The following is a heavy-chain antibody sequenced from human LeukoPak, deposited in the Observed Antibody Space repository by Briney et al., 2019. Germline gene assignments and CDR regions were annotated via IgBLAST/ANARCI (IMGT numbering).Heavy chain of an antibody. CDR3: ARGPSSGYYEDY. J-gene: IGHJ4*02. D-gene: IGHD6-19*01. Sequence: ASVKVSCKASGYTFTSYGITWVRQVPGQGLEYMGWISAYNGNTNYAQKLLDRATMTTDTSTSTAYLELRSLRSDDTAVYYCARGPSSGYYEDYWGQGTLVTVSS. CDR2: ISAYNGNT. V-gene: IGHV1-18*01. CDR1: GYTFTSYG.